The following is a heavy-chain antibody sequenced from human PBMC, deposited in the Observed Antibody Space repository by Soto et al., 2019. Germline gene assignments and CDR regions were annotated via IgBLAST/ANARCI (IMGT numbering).Heavy chain of an antibody. J-gene: IGHJ4*02. CDR1: GYTFTSYG. D-gene: IGHD4-17*01. V-gene: IGHV1-18*01. Sequence: QVQLVQSGAEVKKPGASVKVSCKASGYTFTSYGISWVRQAPGQGLEWMGWISAYNGNTNYAQKLQGSVTMTTDTATSPAEMELRSLGSDATAVYYCPRGTTVETGTYWGQGTLVTVSS. CDR3: PRGTTVETGTY. CDR2: ISAYNGNT.